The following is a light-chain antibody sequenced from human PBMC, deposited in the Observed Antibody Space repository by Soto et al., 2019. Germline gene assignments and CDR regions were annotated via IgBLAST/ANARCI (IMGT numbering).Light chain of an antibody. J-gene: IGKJ1*01. CDR2: GAS. CDR1: QSVSNY. V-gene: IGKV3-20*01. CDR3: QQYGGSPQT. Sequence: EIVLTHSPGTLSLSPGERATLSCRASQSVSNYLVWYQQKPGQAPRLLIYGASSRATGIPDRFSGSGSGTDFTLTISRLEPEDFAVYYCQQYGGSPQTFGQGTKV.